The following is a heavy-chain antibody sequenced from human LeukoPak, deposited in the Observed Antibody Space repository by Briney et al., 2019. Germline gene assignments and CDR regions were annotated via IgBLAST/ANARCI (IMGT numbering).Heavy chain of an antibody. V-gene: IGHV3-30*01. CDR1: GFTFNTYT. J-gene: IGHJ4*02. D-gene: IGHD3-10*01. CDR3: ARARVTGIDF. CDR2: VSYDGTDQ. Sequence: GFLRLSCEGSGFTFNTYTMHWVRQAPGKGLEWVALVSYDGTDQYYADSVRGRFTISRDNSKSTLYLQMNSLRPEDTAVFYCARARVTGIDFWGQGTLVTVSS.